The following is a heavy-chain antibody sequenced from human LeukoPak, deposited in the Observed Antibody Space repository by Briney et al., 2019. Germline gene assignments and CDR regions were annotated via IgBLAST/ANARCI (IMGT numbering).Heavy chain of an antibody. V-gene: IGHV1-18*01. Sequence: ASVKVSCKASGYTFTSYGISWVRQAPGQGLEWMGWISAYNGNTNYAQKLQGRVTMTTDTSTSTAYMEPRSLRSDDTAVYYCARDQGVVGARAFDIWGQGTMVTVSS. CDR3: ARDQGVVGARAFDI. CDR2: ISAYNGNT. D-gene: IGHD1-26*01. CDR1: GYTFTSYG. J-gene: IGHJ3*02.